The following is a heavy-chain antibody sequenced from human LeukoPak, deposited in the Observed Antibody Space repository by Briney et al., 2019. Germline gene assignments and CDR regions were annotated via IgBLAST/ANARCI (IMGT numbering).Heavy chain of an antibody. D-gene: IGHD2-15*01. CDR2: ISWNNGRI. Sequence: PGGSLRLSCAASGFTFDDYAMHWVRQSPGKGLEWVSGISWNNGRIAYGASVKGRFTISRDNAKKTLYLQMNSLRAEDMALYYCGKDIGGSLGYCSGASCNPRGAIDIWGQGTMVTVSS. CDR3: GKDIGGSLGYCSGASCNPRGAIDI. V-gene: IGHV3-9*03. CDR1: GFTFDDYA. J-gene: IGHJ3*02.